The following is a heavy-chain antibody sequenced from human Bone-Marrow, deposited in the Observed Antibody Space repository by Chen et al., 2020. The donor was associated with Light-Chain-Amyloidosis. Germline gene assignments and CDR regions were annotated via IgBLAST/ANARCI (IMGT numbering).Heavy chain of an antibody. D-gene: IGHD3-10*01. Sequence: QVQLVQSGAEVKKPGSSVKVSCKASGGTFRSYAISWVRQAPGQGLEWMGGIIPIFGTANDAQKFQGRVTTTADKSTSTAYMELSSLRSEDTAVYYCASAHYYGSGSYIYYYYGMDVWGQGTTVTVSS. J-gene: IGHJ6*02. CDR1: GGTFRSYA. CDR3: ASAHYYGSGSYIYYYYGMDV. CDR2: IIPIFGTA. V-gene: IGHV1-69*06.